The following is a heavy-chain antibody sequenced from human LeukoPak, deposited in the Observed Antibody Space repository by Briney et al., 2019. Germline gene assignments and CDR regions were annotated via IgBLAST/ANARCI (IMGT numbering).Heavy chain of an antibody. CDR1: GYTFTSYD. V-gene: IGHV1-8*03. CDR3: ARGQRGYSYGPSHYYHYYMDV. J-gene: IGHJ6*03. CDR2: MNPNSANT. D-gene: IGHD5-18*01. Sequence: ASRKVSCKASGYTFTSYDINCGRQATGQGLEWMGWMNPNSANTGYAQKFQGRVTITRNTSISTAYMELSSLRSEDAAVYYCARGQRGYSYGPSHYYHYYMDVWGKGTTVTVSS.